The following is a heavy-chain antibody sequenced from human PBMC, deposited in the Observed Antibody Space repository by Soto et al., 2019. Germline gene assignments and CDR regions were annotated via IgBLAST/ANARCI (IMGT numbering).Heavy chain of an antibody. Sequence: QVQLVESGGGVVQPGRSLRLSCAASGFTFSSYGMHWVRQAPGKGLEWVAVIWYDGSNKYYADSVKGRFTISRDNSKNALYVKMNSLGAEDTAVYYCARALSWDFWSGIGGYYYYYGMDVWGQGTTVPVSS. J-gene: IGHJ6*02. D-gene: IGHD3-3*01. CDR3: ARALSWDFWSGIGGYYYYYGMDV. CDR1: GFTFSSYG. CDR2: IWYDGSNK. V-gene: IGHV3-33*01.